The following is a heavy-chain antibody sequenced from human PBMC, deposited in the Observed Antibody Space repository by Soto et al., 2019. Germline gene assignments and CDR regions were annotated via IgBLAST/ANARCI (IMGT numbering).Heavy chain of an antibody. V-gene: IGHV1-8*01. CDR1: GYTFTSYD. CDR3: ARGRNYDFWSGYYTNYYYYYYMDA. CDR2: MNPNSGNT. Sequence: ASVKVSCKASGYTFTSYDINWVRQATGQGLEWMGWMNPNSGNTGYAQKFQGRVTMTRNTSISTAYMELSSLRSEDTAVYYCARGRNYDFWSGYYTNYYYYYYMDAWGKGTTVTVSS. D-gene: IGHD3-3*01. J-gene: IGHJ6*03.